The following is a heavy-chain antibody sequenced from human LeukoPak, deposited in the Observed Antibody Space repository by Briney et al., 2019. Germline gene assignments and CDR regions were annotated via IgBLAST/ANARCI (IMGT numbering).Heavy chain of an antibody. J-gene: IGHJ3*02. CDR2: IRSKTNSYAT. CDR3: ARGLRQWLTRHAFDI. V-gene: IGHV3-73*01. D-gene: IGHD6-19*01. Sequence: PGGSLRLSCAASGFTFSGSAMHWVRQASGKGLEWVGRIRSKTNSYATSYAASVKGRFALSRDDSKNTAYLQMNSLKTEDTAVYYCARGLRQWLTRHAFDIWGQGTMVTVSS. CDR1: GFTFSGSA.